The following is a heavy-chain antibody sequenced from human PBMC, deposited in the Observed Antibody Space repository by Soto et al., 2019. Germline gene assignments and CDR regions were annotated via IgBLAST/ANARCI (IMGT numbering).Heavy chain of an antibody. J-gene: IGHJ5*02. Sequence: QVQLVQSGAEVKKPGASVKVSCKASGYTFTSYDIIWVRQATGQGLEWMGWMNPSTGKTDSAEKFQGRLTMTRNTSISTVYMELSSLSFEDTAVYYCARSRIIVAGGFDPWGQGTRVTVSS. D-gene: IGHD6-19*01. CDR1: GYTFTSYD. V-gene: IGHV1-8*01. CDR3: ARSRIIVAGGFDP. CDR2: MNPSTGKT.